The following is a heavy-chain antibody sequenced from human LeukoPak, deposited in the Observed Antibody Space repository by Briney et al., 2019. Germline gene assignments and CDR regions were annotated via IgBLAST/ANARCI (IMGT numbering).Heavy chain of an antibody. CDR3: ARGAGIVGSTTPFDY. Sequence: PGGSLRLSCAASGFTFSNYWMHWVRQTPGKGLVWVSRINTDGTTRYADSVKGRFTISRDNAKNTVYLQMDSLRAEDTAVYYCARGAGIVGSTTPFDYWGQGALVTVPS. CDR1: GFTFSNYW. V-gene: IGHV3-74*01. D-gene: IGHD1-26*01. J-gene: IGHJ4*02. CDR2: INTDGTT.